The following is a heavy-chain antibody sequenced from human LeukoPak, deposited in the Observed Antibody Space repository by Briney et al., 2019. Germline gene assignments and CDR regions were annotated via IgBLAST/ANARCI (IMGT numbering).Heavy chain of an antibody. CDR1: GGSISSGSYY. D-gene: IGHD3-10*01. V-gene: IGHV4-61*02. CDR2: IYTSGST. J-gene: IGHJ4*02. Sequence: SETLSLTCTVSGGSISSGSYYWSWIRQPAGKGLEWIGRIYTSGSTNYNPSLKSRVTISVDTSKNQFSLKLSSVTAADTAVYYCARAYYYGSGSYGLDYWGQGTLVTVSS. CDR3: ARAYYYGSGSYGLDY.